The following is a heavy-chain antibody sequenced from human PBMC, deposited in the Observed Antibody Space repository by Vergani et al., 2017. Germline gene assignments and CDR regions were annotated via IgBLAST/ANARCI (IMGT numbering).Heavy chain of an antibody. CDR3: ARLSGYCSSTSCYGWFDP. Sequence: QLQLQESGPGLVKPSETLSLTCTVSGGSISSSSYYWGWIRQPPGKGLEWIGSIYYSGSTYYNPSLKSRVTISVDTSKNQFSLKLSSVTAADTAVYYCARLSGYCSSTSCYGWFDPWGQGTLVTVSS. CDR2: IYYSGST. J-gene: IGHJ5*02. CDR1: GGSISSSSYY. V-gene: IGHV4-39*01. D-gene: IGHD2-2*03.